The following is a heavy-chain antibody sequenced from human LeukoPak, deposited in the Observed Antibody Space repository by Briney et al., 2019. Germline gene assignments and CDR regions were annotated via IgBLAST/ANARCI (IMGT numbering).Heavy chain of an antibody. J-gene: IGHJ5*02. CDR3: ARDRDDSSYFSGWFDP. V-gene: IGHV1-46*01. Sequence: ASVKVSCKASGYTFTSYYMHWVRQAPGQGLEWMGIINPSGGSTSYAQKFQGRVTMTRDMSTSTVYMELSSLRSEDTAVYYCARDRDDSSYFSGWFDPWGQGTLVTVSS. CDR2: INPSGGST. CDR1: GYTFTSYY. D-gene: IGHD3-22*01.